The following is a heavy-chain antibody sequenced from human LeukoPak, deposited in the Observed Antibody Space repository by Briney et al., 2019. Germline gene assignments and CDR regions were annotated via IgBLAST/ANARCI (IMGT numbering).Heavy chain of an antibody. D-gene: IGHD2-2*02. Sequence: GGSLRLSCAASGFTFSSYAMSWVRQAPGKGLEWVSAISGSGGSTYYADSVKGRFTISRDNSKNTLYLQMNSLRAEDTAVYYCAKDRGYCSSTSCYTGWFDPWGQGTLVTVSS. CDR2: ISGSGGST. CDR1: GFTFSSYA. CDR3: AKDRGYCSSTSCYTGWFDP. V-gene: IGHV3-23*01. J-gene: IGHJ5*02.